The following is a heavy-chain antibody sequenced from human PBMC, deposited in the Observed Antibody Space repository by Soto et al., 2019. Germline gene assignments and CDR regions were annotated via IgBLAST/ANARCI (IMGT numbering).Heavy chain of an antibody. D-gene: IGHD3-22*01. CDR1: GFPFSKYW. J-gene: IGHJ4*02. CDR2: IKQDGSEK. CDR3: AREWLAFDY. Sequence: LRLSFAASGFPFSKYWMSWVRQAPGKGLEWVANIKQDGSEKYYVDSVKGRFTISRDNAKNSLYLQMNSLRAEDTAVYYCAREWLAFDYWGQGALVTVSS. V-gene: IGHV3-7*03.